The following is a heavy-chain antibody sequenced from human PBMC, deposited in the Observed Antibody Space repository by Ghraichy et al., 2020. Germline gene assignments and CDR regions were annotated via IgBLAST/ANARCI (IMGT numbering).Heavy chain of an antibody. CDR2: ISYDGSNK. CDR3: ARDPRPGSYYFDY. D-gene: IGHD2-2*01. J-gene: IGHJ4*02. Sequence: GESLNISCAASGFTFSSYAMHWVRQAPGKGLEWVAVISYDGSNKYYADSVKGRFTISRDNSKNTLYLQMNSLRAEDTAVYYCARDPRPGSYYFDYWGQGTLVTVSS. V-gene: IGHV3-30-3*01. CDR1: GFTFSSYA.